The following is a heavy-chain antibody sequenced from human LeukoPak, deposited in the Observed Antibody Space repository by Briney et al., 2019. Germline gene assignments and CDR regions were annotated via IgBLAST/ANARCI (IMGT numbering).Heavy chain of an antibody. CDR3: ARSNSPSRFDP. CDR2: IYTSGST. Sequence: PSESLSLTCTVSGGSISSYSWSWIRQPAGKGLEWIGRIYTSGSTNYNPSLKSRVTMSLDTSKNQFSLKLTSVTAPDTAVYYCARSNSPSRFDPWAQGPRLTVSS. D-gene: IGHD2/OR15-2a*01. CDR1: GGSISSYS. J-gene: IGHJ5*02. V-gene: IGHV4-4*07.